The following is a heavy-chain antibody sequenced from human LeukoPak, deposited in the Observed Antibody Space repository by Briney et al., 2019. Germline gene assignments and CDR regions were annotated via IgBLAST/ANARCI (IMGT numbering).Heavy chain of an antibody. CDR3: EKDCEYYSDSSGPYYFDY. D-gene: IGHD3-22*01. J-gene: IGHJ4*02. Sequence: SLRLSCAPSGPPFNIFAMNWVRQAPGNGLEWVSAISGRVGKTYYADCGKGRFTISRDNTKITLYRQMGSVRAEDSGVYYCEKDCEYYSDSSGPYYFDYWGQGTLVTVSS. CDR1: GPPFNIFA. V-gene: IGHV3-23*01. CDR2: ISGRVGKT.